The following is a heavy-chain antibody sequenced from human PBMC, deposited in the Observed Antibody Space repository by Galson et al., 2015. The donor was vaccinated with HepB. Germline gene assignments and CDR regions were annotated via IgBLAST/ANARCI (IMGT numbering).Heavy chain of an antibody. V-gene: IGHV3-23*01. Sequence: SLRLSCAASGFTFSSYIMSWVRQAPGKGLEWVSAISGSGGSTYYADSVKGRFTISRDNSKNTLYLQMNSLRAEDTAVYYCAKEGRDDSSGYYPRYYYYYYGMDVWGQGTTVTVSS. CDR3: AKEGRDDSSGYYPRYYYYYYGMDV. D-gene: IGHD3-22*01. J-gene: IGHJ6*02. CDR2: ISGSGGST. CDR1: GFTFSSYI.